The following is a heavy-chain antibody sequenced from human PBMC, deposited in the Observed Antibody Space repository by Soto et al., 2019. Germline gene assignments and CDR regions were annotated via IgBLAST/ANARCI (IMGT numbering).Heavy chain of an antibody. CDR2: INAGNGNT. CDR1: GYTFTSYA. V-gene: IGHV1-3*01. D-gene: IGHD2-15*01. Sequence: ASVKVSCKASGYTFTSYAMHWVRQAPGQRLEWMGWINAGNGNTKYSQKFQGRVTITRDTSASTAYMELSSLRSEDTAAYYCARGGVGVVVAATAYYYYYYGMDVWGQGTTVTVSS. J-gene: IGHJ6*02. CDR3: ARGGVGVVVAATAYYYYYYGMDV.